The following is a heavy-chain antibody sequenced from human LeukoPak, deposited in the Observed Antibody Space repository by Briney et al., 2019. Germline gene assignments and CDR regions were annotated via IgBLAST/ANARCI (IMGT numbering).Heavy chain of an antibody. J-gene: IGHJ4*02. CDR3: AREGYYDSSLYYFDY. Sequence: PGGSLRLSCAASGFTFDDYAMHWVRQAPGKGLEWVSGISWNSGSIGYADSVKGRFTISRDNAKNSLYLQMNSLRAEDTAVYYCAREGYYDSSLYYFDYWGQGTLVTVSS. CDR2: ISWNSGSI. D-gene: IGHD3-22*01. CDR1: GFTFDDYA. V-gene: IGHV3-9*01.